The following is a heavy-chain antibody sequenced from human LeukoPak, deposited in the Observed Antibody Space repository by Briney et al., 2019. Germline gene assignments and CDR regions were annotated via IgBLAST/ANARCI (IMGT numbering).Heavy chain of an antibody. Sequence: GGSLRLSCAASGFTFSSYGMHWVRQAPGKGLDWVAVISYDGSNKYYADSVKGRFTISRDNSRNTLYLQMNSLRAEDTAVYYCAKELLSSGDAFDIWGQGTMVTVSS. V-gene: IGHV3-30*18. CDR1: GFTFSSYG. CDR3: AKELLSSGDAFDI. J-gene: IGHJ3*02. CDR2: ISYDGSNK. D-gene: IGHD6-25*01.